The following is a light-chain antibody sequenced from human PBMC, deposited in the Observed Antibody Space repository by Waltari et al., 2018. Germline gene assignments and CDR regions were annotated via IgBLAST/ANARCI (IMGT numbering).Light chain of an antibody. J-gene: IGKJ1*01. Sequence: MTQSPATLSVSPGERATLSCRSGQDLSNNLAWSQQKPGQAPRLLISGASTRATGIPSRFSGSASGTEFTLTISSLQSEDAAVYYCQQYNSWPTFGQGTKVEV. CDR2: GAS. CDR3: QQYNSWPT. CDR1: QDLSNN. V-gene: IGKV3-15*01.